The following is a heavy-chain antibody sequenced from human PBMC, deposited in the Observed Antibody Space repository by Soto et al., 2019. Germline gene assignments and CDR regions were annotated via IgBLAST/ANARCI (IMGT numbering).Heavy chain of an antibody. V-gene: IGHV4-34*01. Sequence: PSETLSLTCAVYGGSFSGYYWSWIRQPPGKGLEWIGEINHSGSTNYNPSLKSRVTISVDTSKNQFSLKLSSVTAADTAVYYCARGGYYYYYGMDVWGKGTTVTVSS. CDR2: INHSGST. CDR1: GGSFSGYY. J-gene: IGHJ6*04. CDR3: ARGGYYYYYGMDV.